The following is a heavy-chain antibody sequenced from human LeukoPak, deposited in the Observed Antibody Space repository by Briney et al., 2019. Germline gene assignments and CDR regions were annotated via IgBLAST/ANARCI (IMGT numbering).Heavy chain of an antibody. CDR2: IKQDGSEK. D-gene: IGHD6-13*01. Sequence: GGSLRLPCAASGFIFSSYGMHWVRQAPGKGLEWVANIKQDGSEKYYVDSVKGRFTISRDNAKNSLYLQMNSLRAEDTAVYYCARCGSSWTQDDAFDIWGQGTMVTVSS. CDR1: GFIFSSYG. CDR3: ARCGSSWTQDDAFDI. V-gene: IGHV3-7*01. J-gene: IGHJ3*02.